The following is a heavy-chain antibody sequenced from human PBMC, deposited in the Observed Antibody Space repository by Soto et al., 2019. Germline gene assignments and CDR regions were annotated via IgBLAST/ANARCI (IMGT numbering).Heavy chain of an antibody. D-gene: IGHD2-15*01. CDR2: IAHDGSNA. CDR1: GFTFRNHA. Sequence: VQLVESGGGVVQPGGSLRLSCAASGFTFRNHAMHWVRQAPGKGLECLAVIAHDGSNAFYRDSVKGRVTVSRDNSKNTLYLYMNSRRSEDTGVYYCARGDREDILVVVGARPGEYGTDIWGQGTTCIVSS. V-gene: IGHV3-30-3*01. J-gene: IGHJ6*02. CDR3: ARGDREDILVVVGARPGEYGTDI.